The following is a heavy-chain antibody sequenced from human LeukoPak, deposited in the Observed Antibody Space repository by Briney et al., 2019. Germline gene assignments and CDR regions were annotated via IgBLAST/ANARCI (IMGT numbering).Heavy chain of an antibody. D-gene: IGHD3-3*01. V-gene: IGHV1-18*01. CDR1: RYTFTSYG. Sequence: ASVKVSCKASRYTFTSYGISWVRQAPGQGLEWMGWISAYNGNTNYAQKLQGRVTMTTDTSTSTAYMELRSLRSDDTAVYYCARDEVFGEYYYYYGMDVWGQGTTVTVSS. CDR2: ISAYNGNT. J-gene: IGHJ6*02. CDR3: ARDEVFGEYYYYYGMDV.